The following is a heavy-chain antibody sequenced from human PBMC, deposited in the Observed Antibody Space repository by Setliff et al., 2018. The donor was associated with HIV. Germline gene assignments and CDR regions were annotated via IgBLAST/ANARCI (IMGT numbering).Heavy chain of an antibody. J-gene: IGHJ3*02. V-gene: IGHV1-69*13. CDR2: IIPMYNIP. CDR3: ARDQTGVAAAAFGGGSAWSDEGFDI. D-gene: IGHD6-13*01. Sequence: WASVKVSCKTSGGTLPNYVITWVRQAPGQGLEWMGMIIPMYNIPAYAQKFQGRVTFTADESTSTAYMELSSLSSEDTAVYYCARDQTGVAAAAFGGGSAWSDEGFDIWGQGTMVTVSS. CDR1: GGTLPNYV.